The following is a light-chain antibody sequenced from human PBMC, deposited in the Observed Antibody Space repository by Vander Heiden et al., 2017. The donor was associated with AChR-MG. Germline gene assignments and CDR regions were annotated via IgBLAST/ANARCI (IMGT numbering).Light chain of an antibody. Sequence: DIQMTQSPSTLSASVGDRVTIICRASQSISSWLAWYQQKPGKAPKPLIYKASSLESGVPSRFSGSGSGTEFTLTISSLQPDDSATYYCQQCDTYPYTFGQGTKLEIK. V-gene: IGKV1-5*03. CDR2: KAS. CDR3: QQCDTYPYT. J-gene: IGKJ2*01. CDR1: QSISSW.